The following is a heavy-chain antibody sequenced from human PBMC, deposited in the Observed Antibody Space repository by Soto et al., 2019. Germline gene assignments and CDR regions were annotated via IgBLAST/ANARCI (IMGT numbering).Heavy chain of an antibody. V-gene: IGHV3-30*18. D-gene: IGHD4-17*01. CDR1: GFTFSTYG. CDR2: ISNDGSEK. Sequence: QVQLVESGGGVVQPGRSLRLSCAASGFTFSTYGMHWVRQAPAKGLEWVAGISNDGSEKYYADSVKGRFTISRANSKNTLFLQMNSLRAEDTAVDYCAKAAVTTSRYYFAYWGQGTLVPVSS. J-gene: IGHJ4*02. CDR3: AKAAVTTSRYYFAY.